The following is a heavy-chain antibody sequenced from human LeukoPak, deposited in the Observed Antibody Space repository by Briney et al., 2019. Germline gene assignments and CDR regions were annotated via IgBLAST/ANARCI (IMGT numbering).Heavy chain of an antibody. CDR1: GFTFSSYA. CDR2: ISYDGSNK. D-gene: IGHD3-10*01. V-gene: IGHV3-30*01. CDR3: ARDSAFYYYGSGSYYGWYDK. Sequence: PGGSLRLSCAASGFTFSSYAMHWVRQAPGKGLEWVAVISYDGSNKYYADSVKGRFTISRDNSKNTLYLQMNSLRAEDTAVYYCARDSAFYYYGSGSYYGWYDKWGQGTLVTVSS. J-gene: IGHJ4*02.